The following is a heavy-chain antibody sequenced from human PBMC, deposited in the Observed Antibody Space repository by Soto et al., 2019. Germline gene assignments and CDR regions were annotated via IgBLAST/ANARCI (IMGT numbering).Heavy chain of an antibody. CDR3: ARGGVKDIVLMVYAPSPFDY. CDR2: MNPNSGNT. V-gene: IGHV1-8*01. CDR1: GYTFTSYD. D-gene: IGHD2-8*01. J-gene: IGHJ4*02. Sequence: GASVKVSCKASGYTFTSYDINWVRQATGQGLEWMGWMNPNSGNTGYAQKFQGRVTMTRNTSISTAYMELSSLRSEDTAVYYCARGGVKDIVLMVYAPSPFDYWGQGTLVTVSS.